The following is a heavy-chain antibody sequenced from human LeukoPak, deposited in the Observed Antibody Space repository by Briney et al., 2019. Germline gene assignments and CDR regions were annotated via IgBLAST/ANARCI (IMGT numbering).Heavy chain of an antibody. CDR2: ISSSSSTI. CDR3: ARESGSSWYELDY. V-gene: IGHV3-48*01. J-gene: IGHJ4*02. D-gene: IGHD6-13*01. CDR1: GFTFSSYS. Sequence: GGSLRLSRAASGFTFSSYSMTWVRQAPGKGLEWVSYISSSSSTIYYADSVKGRFTISRDNAKNSLYLQMNSLRAEDTAVYYCARESGSSWYELDYWGQGTLVTVSS.